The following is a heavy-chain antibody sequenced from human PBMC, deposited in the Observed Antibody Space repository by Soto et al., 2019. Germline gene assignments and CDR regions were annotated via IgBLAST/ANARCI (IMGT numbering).Heavy chain of an antibody. V-gene: IGHV3-73*01. CDR1: GFTFSGSA. CDR3: TTRIYYGSGSYYKDWFDP. D-gene: IGHD3-10*01. Sequence: GVSLRLSCAASGFTFSGSAMHCVRQASGKGLEWVGRIRSKANSYATAYAASVKGRFTISRDDSKNTAYLQMNSLKTEDTAVYYCTTRIYYGSGSYYKDWFDPWGQGTLVTVSS. J-gene: IGHJ5*02. CDR2: IRSKANSYAT.